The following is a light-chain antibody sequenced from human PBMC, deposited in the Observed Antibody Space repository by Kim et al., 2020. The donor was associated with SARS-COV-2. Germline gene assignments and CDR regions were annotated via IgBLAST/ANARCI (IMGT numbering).Light chain of an antibody. J-gene: IGLJ2*01. CDR3: SSWDSSLSAWL. Sequence: QTATPTCTGNNNNVGNQGAAWLQQHQGHPPKLLSYRANNRPSGISERFSASRSGNTASLTITGLQPEDEADYYCSSWDSSLSAWLFGGGTQLTVL. CDR1: NNNVGNQG. V-gene: IGLV10-54*01. CDR2: RAN.